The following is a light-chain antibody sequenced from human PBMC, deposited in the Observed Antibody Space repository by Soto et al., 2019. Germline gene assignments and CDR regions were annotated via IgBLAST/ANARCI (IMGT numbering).Light chain of an antibody. V-gene: IGKV1-5*01. J-gene: IGKJ4*01. CDR1: QSVSSW. CDR2: DGS. CDR3: QQYYSFPLT. Sequence: DIQMTQSPSTLSASVGDRVTITCRASQSVSSWLAWYQQKPGKAPKLQIYDGSILESGVPLRFSGSGSGTEFTLTISSLQPDDFATYYCQQYYSFPLTFGGGTKVEIK.